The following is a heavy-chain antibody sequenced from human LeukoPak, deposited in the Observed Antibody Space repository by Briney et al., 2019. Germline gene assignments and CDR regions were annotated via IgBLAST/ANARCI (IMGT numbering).Heavy chain of an antibody. V-gene: IGHV3-23*01. D-gene: IGHD3-22*01. CDR1: GFIVSNNY. CDR2: ISGSGGST. Sequence: PGGSLRLSCAASGFIVSNNYMNWVRQAPGKGLEWVSAISGSGGSTYYADSVKGRFTISRDNSKNTLYLQMNSLRAEDTAVYYCAKPPPITMIVVAPQDWGQGTLVTVSS. CDR3: AKPPPITMIVVAPQD. J-gene: IGHJ4*02.